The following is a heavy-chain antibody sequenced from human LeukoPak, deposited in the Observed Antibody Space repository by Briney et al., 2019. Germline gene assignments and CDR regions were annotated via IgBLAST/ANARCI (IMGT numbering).Heavy chain of an antibody. Sequence: GGSLRLSCAASGFTFSSYWMSWVRQAPGKGLEWVANIKQDGSEKYYVDSVKGRFTISRDNSKNTLYLQMNSLRAEDTAVYYCTRETYHDISTAYGAFDIWGQGTMVTVSS. J-gene: IGHJ3*02. CDR2: IKQDGSEK. CDR1: GFTFSSYW. D-gene: IGHD3-9*01. V-gene: IGHV3-7*03. CDR3: TRETYHDISTAYGAFDI.